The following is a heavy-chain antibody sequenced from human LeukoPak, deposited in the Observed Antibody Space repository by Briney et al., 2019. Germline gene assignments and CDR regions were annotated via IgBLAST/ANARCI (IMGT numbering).Heavy chain of an antibody. J-gene: IGHJ5*02. CDR2: IYTSGT. D-gene: IGHD2/OR15-2a*01. CDR1: GGSIGTYS. CDR3: ARRVHEAINIGFANWLDP. Sequence: SETLSLTCTVSGGSIGTYSWNWIRQPPGKGLEWIGRIYTSGTTYNPSLGSRVTISVDTSINQLSLKLSSVTAADTAVYYCARRVHEAINIGFANWLDPWGQGILVTVSS. V-gene: IGHV4-4*09.